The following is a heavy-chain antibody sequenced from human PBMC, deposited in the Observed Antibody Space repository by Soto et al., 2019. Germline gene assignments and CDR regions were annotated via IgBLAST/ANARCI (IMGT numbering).Heavy chain of an antibody. CDR2: IVVGSGNT. J-gene: IGHJ6*02. V-gene: IGHV1-58*01. Sequence: SVKVSCKASGFTFTSSAVQWVRQARGQRLEWIGWIVVGSGNTNYAQKFQERVTITRDMSTSTAYMELSSLRSEDTAVYYCAASSPRYYYDSSAVWGQGTTVTDS. D-gene: IGHD3-22*01. CDR1: GFTFTSSA. CDR3: AASSPRYYYDSSAV.